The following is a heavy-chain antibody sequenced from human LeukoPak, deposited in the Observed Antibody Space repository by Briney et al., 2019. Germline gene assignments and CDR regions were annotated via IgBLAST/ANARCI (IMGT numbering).Heavy chain of an antibody. Sequence: SETLSLTCAVYGGSFSGYYWSWIRQPPGKGLEWIGEINHSGSTNYNPSLKSRVTISVDTSKNQFSLKLSSVTAADTAVYYCARGGCYDFWSGYRYYYMDVWGKGTTVTVSS. D-gene: IGHD3-3*01. V-gene: IGHV4-34*01. CDR2: INHSGST. CDR1: GGSFSGYY. CDR3: ARGGCYDFWSGYRYYYMDV. J-gene: IGHJ6*03.